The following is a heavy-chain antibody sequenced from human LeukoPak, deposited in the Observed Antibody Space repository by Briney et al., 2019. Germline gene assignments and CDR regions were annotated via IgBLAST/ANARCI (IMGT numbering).Heavy chain of an antibody. CDR1: GGTFSSYA. CDR3: ASLSGYSYGYMDY. D-gene: IGHD5-18*01. Sequence: SVKVSCKASGGTFSSYAISWVRQAPGQGLEWKGGIIPIFGTANYAQKFQGRVTITADESTSTAYMELSSLRSEDTAVYYCASLSGYSYGYMDYWGQGTLVTVSS. J-gene: IGHJ4*02. V-gene: IGHV1-69*13. CDR2: IIPIFGTA.